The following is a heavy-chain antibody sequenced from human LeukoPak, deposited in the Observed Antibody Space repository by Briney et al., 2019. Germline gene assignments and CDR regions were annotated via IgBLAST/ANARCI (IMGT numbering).Heavy chain of an antibody. CDR2: IYHSGST. CDR3: ARGGDNDYGDQYFDY. D-gene: IGHD4-17*01. V-gene: IGHV4-30-2*01. J-gene: IGHJ4*02. Sequence: SETLSLTCAVSGGSISSGGYSWSWIRQPPGKGLEWIVYIYHSGSTYYNPSLKSRVTISVDRSKNQFSLKLSSVTAADTAVYYCARGGDNDYGDQYFDYWGQGTLVTVSS. CDR1: GGSISSGGYS.